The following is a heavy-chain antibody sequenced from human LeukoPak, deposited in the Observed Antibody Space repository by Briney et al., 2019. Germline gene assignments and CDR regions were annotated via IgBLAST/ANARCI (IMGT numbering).Heavy chain of an antibody. CDR2: ISYDGSNK. Sequence: GGSLRLSCAASGFTFSSYGMHWVRQAPGKGLEWVAVISYDGSNKYYADSVKGRFTISRDNSKNTLYLQMNSLRAGDTAIYYCAKDLLSGAVAADYWGQGTLVTVSS. J-gene: IGHJ4*02. V-gene: IGHV3-30*18. CDR1: GFTFSSYG. D-gene: IGHD6-19*01. CDR3: AKDLLSGAVAADY.